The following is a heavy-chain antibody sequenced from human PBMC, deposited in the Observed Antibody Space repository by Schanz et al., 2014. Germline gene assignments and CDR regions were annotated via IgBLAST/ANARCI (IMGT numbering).Heavy chain of an antibody. V-gene: IGHV3-33*01. J-gene: IGHJ3*02. D-gene: IGHD3-16*01. CDR2: IWYDGTDR. CDR1: GFTFNNYG. Sequence: QVQLVESGGGVVRPGRSLRLSCAASGFTFNNYGMHWVRQAPGKGLEWVAVIWYDGTDRYYTDSVKGRFTISRDNANNSLYLQMNSLRAEDTAVYYCARDAITFGGVIGAFDIWGQGTMVTVSS. CDR3: ARDAITFGGVIGAFDI.